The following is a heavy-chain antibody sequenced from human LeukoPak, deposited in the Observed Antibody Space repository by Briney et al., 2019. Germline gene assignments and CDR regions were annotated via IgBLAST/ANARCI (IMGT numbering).Heavy chain of an antibody. D-gene: IGHD4-17*01. V-gene: IGHV3-53*01. CDR2: IYSDGFT. CDR3: ARNIHDYVLTHYYYYMDV. CDR1: GLTVSGNY. J-gene: IGHJ6*03. Sequence: GGSLRLSCAASGLTVSGNYMSWVRKAPGKGLEWVSIIYSDGFTYYADSVKGRFTLSRDSSKNTLYLQMDSLRADDTAVYYCARNIHDYVLTHYYYYMDVWGKGTTVTVSS.